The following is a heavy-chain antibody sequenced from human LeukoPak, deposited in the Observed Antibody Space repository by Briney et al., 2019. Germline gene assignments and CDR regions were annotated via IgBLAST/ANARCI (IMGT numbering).Heavy chain of an antibody. J-gene: IGHJ6*03. CDR2: MNPNSGNT. Sequence: GASVKVSCKASGYTFTSYDINWVRQATGQGLEWMGWMNPNSGNTGYAQKFQGRVTMTRNTSISTAYMELSSLRSEDTAVYYRARVLKTYYYYYMDVWGKGTTVTVSS. CDR3: ARVLKTYYYYYMDV. D-gene: IGHD3-9*01. CDR1: GYTFTSYD. V-gene: IGHV1-8*02.